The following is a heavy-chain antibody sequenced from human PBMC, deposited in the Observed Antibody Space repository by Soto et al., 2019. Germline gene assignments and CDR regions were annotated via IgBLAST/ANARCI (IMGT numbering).Heavy chain of an antibody. CDR1: GGTFSSYA. CDR3: AMTYYYDSSGSIIFDY. CDR2: IIPIFGTA. J-gene: IGHJ4*02. Sequence: SVKVSCQACGGTFSSYAISWVRQAPGQGLEWMGGIIPIFGTANYAQKFQGRVTITADESTSTAYMELSSLRSEDTAVYYCAMTYYYDSSGSIIFDYWGQGTLVTVSS. D-gene: IGHD3-22*01. V-gene: IGHV1-69*13.